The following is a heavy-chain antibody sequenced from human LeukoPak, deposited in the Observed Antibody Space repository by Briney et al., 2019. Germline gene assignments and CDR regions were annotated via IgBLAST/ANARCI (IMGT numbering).Heavy chain of an antibody. CDR2: ISWNSGNI. Sequence: GGSLRLSCAASGFTFDDYAMHWVRQAPGKGLEWVSGISWNSGNIGYADSVKGRFTISRDNAKNSLYLQMNSLRAEDMAVYYCARVGWELLSALDTFDYWGQGTLVTVSS. V-gene: IGHV3-9*03. CDR3: ARVGWELLSALDTFDY. J-gene: IGHJ4*02. D-gene: IGHD5-18*01. CDR1: GFTFDDYA.